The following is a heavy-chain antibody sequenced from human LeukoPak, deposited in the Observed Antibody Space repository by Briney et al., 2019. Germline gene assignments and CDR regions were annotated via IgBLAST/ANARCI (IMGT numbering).Heavy chain of an antibody. J-gene: IGHJ4*02. CDR1: GFTVSRNY. Sequence: GGSLRLSCAASGFTVSRNYISWVRQARGRGLEWVSVIYSGGSTYYADSVKGRFTISRDNSKNTLYLQMNSLRTEDTAVYYCARVPSSDYWGQGTLVTVSS. CDR3: ARVPSSDY. CDR2: IYSGGST. D-gene: IGHD3-10*01. V-gene: IGHV3-66*02.